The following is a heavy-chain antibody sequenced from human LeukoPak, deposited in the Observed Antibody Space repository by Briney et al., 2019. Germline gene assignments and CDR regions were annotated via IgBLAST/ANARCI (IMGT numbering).Heavy chain of an antibody. CDR2: IYYSGST. Sequence: SETLSLTCTVSGGSISSSSYYWGWIRQPPGKGLEWIGSIYYSGSTYYNPSLKSRVTISVDTSKNQFSLKLSSVTAADTAVYYCARQLIHYYDSSRFDALDIWGQGTMVTVSS. CDR1: GGSISSSSYY. V-gene: IGHV4-39*01. J-gene: IGHJ3*02. D-gene: IGHD3-22*01. CDR3: ARQLIHYYDSSRFDALDI.